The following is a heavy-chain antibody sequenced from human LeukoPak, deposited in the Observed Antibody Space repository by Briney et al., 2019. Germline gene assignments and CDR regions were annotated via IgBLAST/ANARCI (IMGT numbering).Heavy chain of an antibody. CDR3: ARESSGSYSTWFDP. Sequence: SETLSLTCAVSGGSISSSNWWSWVRQPPGKGLEWIGEIYHSGSTNYNPSLKSRVTISVDKSKNQFSLKLSSVTAADTAVYYCARESSGSYSTWFDPWGQGTLVTVSS. D-gene: IGHD3-10*01. CDR1: GGSISSSNW. CDR2: IYHSGST. J-gene: IGHJ5*02. V-gene: IGHV4-4*02.